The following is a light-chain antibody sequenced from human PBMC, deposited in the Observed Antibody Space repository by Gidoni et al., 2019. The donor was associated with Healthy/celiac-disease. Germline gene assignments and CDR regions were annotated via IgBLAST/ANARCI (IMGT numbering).Light chain of an antibody. CDR1: QSISSY. CDR2: DAS. J-gene: IGKJ3*01. Sequence: DIQMTQSPSSLSASVGDRVTITCQASQSISSYLNLYQQKPGKAPKLLIYDASSLQSGVPSRFSGSGSGTDFTLTISSLQPEDVATYYCQQNDSTPRTFGPGTKVDIK. V-gene: IGKV1-39*01. CDR3: QQNDSTPRT.